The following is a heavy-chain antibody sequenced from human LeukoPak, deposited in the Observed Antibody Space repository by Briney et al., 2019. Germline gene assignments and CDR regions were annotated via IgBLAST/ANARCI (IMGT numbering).Heavy chain of an antibody. D-gene: IGHD3-9*01. Sequence: ASVKVSCKASGGTFSSYAISWVRQAPGQGLEWMEGIIPIFGAANYAQKFQGRVTITADESTSTAYMELSSLRSEDTAVYYCARVLRYFDWPNSFDYWGQGTLVTVSS. CDR1: GGTFSSYA. CDR3: ARVLRYFDWPNSFDY. V-gene: IGHV1-69*13. CDR2: IIPIFGAA. J-gene: IGHJ4*02.